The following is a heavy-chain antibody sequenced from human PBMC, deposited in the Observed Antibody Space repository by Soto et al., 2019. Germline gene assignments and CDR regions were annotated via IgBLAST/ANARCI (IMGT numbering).Heavy chain of an antibody. CDR2: IYYSGST. CDR1: GGSISSGGYY. Sequence: SETLSLTCTVSGGSISSGGYYWSWIRQHPGKGLEWIGYIYYSGSTYYNPSLKSRVTISVDTSKNQFSLKLSSVTAADTAVYYCARDQYCSSXSCYDDGQDYYYYGMDVWGQGTTVTVSS. V-gene: IGHV4-31*03. D-gene: IGHD2-2*01. J-gene: IGHJ6*02. CDR3: ARDQYCSSXSCYDDGQDYYYYGMDV.